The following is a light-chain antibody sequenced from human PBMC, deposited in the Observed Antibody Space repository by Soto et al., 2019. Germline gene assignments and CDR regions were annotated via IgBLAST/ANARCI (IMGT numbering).Light chain of an antibody. CDR2: GAS. CDR1: QSVSSSY. CDR3: QQYGSSPRT. V-gene: IGKV3-20*01. J-gene: IGKJ2*01. Sequence: EIVLTQSPGTLSLSPGERATLSCRASQSVSSSYLAWYQQKPGQAPRLLIYGASSRATGIPDRFSGSGSGTDFTLSISRLEPEDFAVYYCQQYGSSPRTFGQGTQLEI.